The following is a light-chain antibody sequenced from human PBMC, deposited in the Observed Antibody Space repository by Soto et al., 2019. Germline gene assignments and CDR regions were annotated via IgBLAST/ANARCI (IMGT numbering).Light chain of an antibody. Sequence: QSALTQPASVSGSPGQSITISCTGTSGDPGGFNSVSWYQQVPGQAPKLMIYDVTARPSGVSNRFSGSKSGDTASLTSSGLQAEDEADYYCCSYSTNRARVFGGGTKLTVL. CDR3: CSYSTNRARV. J-gene: IGLJ3*02. CDR2: DVT. CDR1: SGDPGGFNS. V-gene: IGLV2-14*03.